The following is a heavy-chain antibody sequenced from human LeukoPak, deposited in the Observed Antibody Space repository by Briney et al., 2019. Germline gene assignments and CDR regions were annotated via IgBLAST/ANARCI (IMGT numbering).Heavy chain of an antibody. CDR2: IYHSGST. V-gene: IGHV4-4*02. CDR3: ASAEPRGIIWYPY. D-gene: IGHD6-13*01. J-gene: IGHJ4*02. CDR1: GAPISSNNW. Sequence: PSETLSLTCAVSGAPISSNNWWWSWVRQPPGKGLEWIGEIYHSGSTNYNPSLKSRVTMSVDKSKNQFSLKLSSVTAAGTAVYYCASAEPRGIIWYPYWGQGTLVTVSS.